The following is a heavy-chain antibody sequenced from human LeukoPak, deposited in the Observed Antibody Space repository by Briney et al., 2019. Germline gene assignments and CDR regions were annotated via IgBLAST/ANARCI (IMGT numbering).Heavy chain of an antibody. Sequence: GGSLRLSCAASGFSVSSYAMSWVRQAPGKGLVWVSGISGSGISTHYADSVKGRFTISRDKSKNTLYLQMNSLRVEDTAVYYCARAQYSDILTGPSDYWGQGTLVTVSS. J-gene: IGHJ4*02. CDR3: ARAQYSDILTGPSDY. D-gene: IGHD3-9*01. V-gene: IGHV3-23*01. CDR1: GFSVSSYA. CDR2: ISGSGIST.